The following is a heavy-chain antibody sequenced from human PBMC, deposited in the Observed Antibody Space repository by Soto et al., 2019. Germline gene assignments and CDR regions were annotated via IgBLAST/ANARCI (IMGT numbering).Heavy chain of an antibody. V-gene: IGHV1-18*04. CDR3: ARARYCASPSCYKHYYYGMDT. J-gene: IGHJ6*02. CDR1: GYTFTSHG. CDR2: ISTYNSRT. D-gene: IGHD2-2*02. Sequence: QAQLVQSGAEVKKPGASVKISCEASGYTFTSHGISWVRQAPGQGLEWLGWISTYNSRTHYAQKVQGRVTMTTDTSTSTAYLDLRSLTFDDTAVYYCARARYCASPSCYKHYYYGMDTCGQGTTVTVSS.